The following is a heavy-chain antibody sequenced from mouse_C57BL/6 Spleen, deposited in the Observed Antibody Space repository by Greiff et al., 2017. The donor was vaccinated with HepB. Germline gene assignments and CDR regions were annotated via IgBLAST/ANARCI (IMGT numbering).Heavy chain of an antibody. Sequence: QVQLKQSGAELARPGASVKLSCKASGYTFTSYGISWVKQRTGQGLEWIGEIYPRSGNTYYNEKFKGKATLTADKSSSTAYMELRSLTSEDSAVYFCASREAELRAMDYWGQGTSVTVSS. CDR1: GYTFTSYG. D-gene: IGHD1-1*01. V-gene: IGHV1-81*01. CDR2: IYPRSGNT. CDR3: ASREAELRAMDY. J-gene: IGHJ4*01.